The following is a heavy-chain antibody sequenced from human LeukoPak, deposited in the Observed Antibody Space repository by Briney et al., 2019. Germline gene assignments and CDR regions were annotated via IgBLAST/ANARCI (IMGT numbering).Heavy chain of an antibody. CDR2: ISSSSSCI. CDR1: GFTFSSYS. Sequence: GGSLRLSCAASGFTFSSYSMNWVHQAPGKGLEWVSSISSSSSCINYADSVKGRFTISRDNAKNSLYQQMNSLRAEDTAVYYCARAFYDILTGLAYYFDYWGQGTLVTVSS. CDR3: ARAFYDILTGLAYYFDY. J-gene: IGHJ4*02. V-gene: IGHV3-21*01. D-gene: IGHD3-9*01.